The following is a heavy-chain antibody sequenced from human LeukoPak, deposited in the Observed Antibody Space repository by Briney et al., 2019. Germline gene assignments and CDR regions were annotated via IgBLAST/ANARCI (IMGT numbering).Heavy chain of an antibody. CDR3: ARHKGYYYDSSGYWFDP. CDR2: INHSGST. J-gene: IGHJ5*02. CDR1: GGSFSGYY. D-gene: IGHD3-22*01. V-gene: IGHV4-34*01. Sequence: PSETLSLTCAVYGGSFSGYYWSWIRQPPGKGLEWIGEINHSGSTNYNPSLKSRVTISVDTSKNQFSLKLSSVTAADTAVYYCARHKGYYYDSSGYWFDPWGQGTLVTVSS.